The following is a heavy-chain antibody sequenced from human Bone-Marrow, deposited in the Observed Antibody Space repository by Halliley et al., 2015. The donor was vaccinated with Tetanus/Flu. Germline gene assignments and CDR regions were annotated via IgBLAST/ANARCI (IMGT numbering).Heavy chain of an antibody. CDR3: ARGGSRGYTYGVTDF. Sequence: SLRLSCAASEFTFTNYAMNWVRQSPGKGLEWVSVISGSGDNTYYADSVKGRFTISRDNSKNTLYLQMNSLRAEDTALYFCARGGSRGYTYGVTDFWGHGTLVTVSS. V-gene: IGHV3-23*01. D-gene: IGHD5-18*01. CDR2: ISGSGDNT. CDR1: EFTFTNYA. J-gene: IGHJ4*01.